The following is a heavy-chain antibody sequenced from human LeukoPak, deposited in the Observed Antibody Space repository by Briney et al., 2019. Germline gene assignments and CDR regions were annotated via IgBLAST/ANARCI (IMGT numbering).Heavy chain of an antibody. J-gene: IGHJ4*02. CDR2: ISAYNGNT. D-gene: IGHD3-3*01. CDR1: GYTFTSYG. CDR3: ARSYYDFWSGYDY. V-gene: IGHV1-18*01. Sequence: GASVKVSCKASGYTFTSYGISWVRQAPGQGLEWMGWISAYNGNTNYARKLQGRVTMTTDTSTSTAYMELSRLRSDDTAVYYCARSYYDFWSGYDYWGQGTLVTVSS.